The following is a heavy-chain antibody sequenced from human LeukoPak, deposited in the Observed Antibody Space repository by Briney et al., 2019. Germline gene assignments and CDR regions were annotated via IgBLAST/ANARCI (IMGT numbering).Heavy chain of an antibody. V-gene: IGHV1-69*04. Sequence: ASVKVSCKASGGTFSSYAICWVRQAPGQGLEWMGRIIPILGIANYAQKFQGRVTITADKSTSTAYMELSSLRSEDTAVYYCAINQDIVVVPAASYWFDPWGQGTLVTVSS. CDR3: AINQDIVVVPAASYWFDP. D-gene: IGHD2-2*01. J-gene: IGHJ5*02. CDR1: GGTFSSYA. CDR2: IIPILGIA.